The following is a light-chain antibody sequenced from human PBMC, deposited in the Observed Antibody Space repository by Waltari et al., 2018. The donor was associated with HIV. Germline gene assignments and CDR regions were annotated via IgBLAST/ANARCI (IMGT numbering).Light chain of an antibody. CDR3: AAWDDSLNGVV. Sequence: QSVLTQPPSASGTPGQRVTISCSGSSSNIGSNTVNWCQQLPGTAPKLLIYSNKQRPSGVPDRFSGSNAGTSASLAISGLQSEDEADYYCAAWDDSLNGVVFGGGTKLTVL. V-gene: IGLV1-44*01. CDR1: SSNIGSNT. CDR2: SNK. J-gene: IGLJ2*01.